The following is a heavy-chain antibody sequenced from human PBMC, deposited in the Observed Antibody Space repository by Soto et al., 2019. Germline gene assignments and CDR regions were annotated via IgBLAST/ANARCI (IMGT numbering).Heavy chain of an antibody. CDR3: TRPSVPAPAGTYFQH. D-gene: IGHD2-2*01. CDR2: IRTKAYRGTT. CDR1: GFTFGDYT. J-gene: IGHJ1*01. V-gene: IGHV3-49*03. Sequence: SLRLSCTASGFTFGDYTMSWFRQAPGKGLEWVGFIRTKAYRGTTEYAASVKGRFTTSRDDSKSIAYLHMNSLKTEDTAVYYCTRPSVPAPAGTYFQHWAQRTLLTVS.